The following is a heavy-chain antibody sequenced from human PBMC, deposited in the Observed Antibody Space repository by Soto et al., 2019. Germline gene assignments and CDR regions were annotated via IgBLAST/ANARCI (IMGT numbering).Heavy chain of an antibody. V-gene: IGHV3-48*01. Sequence: DVQLVESGGGLVQPGGSLRLSCAASGFPFNTYAMHWVRQAPGKGLEWISYINSASTTTFHAASVKGRFTVSRDNAEISLYLQMSSLRLEDTAVYYCARDLSHWGQGPLVTVSS. CDR3: ARDLSH. CDR2: INSASTTT. J-gene: IGHJ4*02. CDR1: GFPFNTYA.